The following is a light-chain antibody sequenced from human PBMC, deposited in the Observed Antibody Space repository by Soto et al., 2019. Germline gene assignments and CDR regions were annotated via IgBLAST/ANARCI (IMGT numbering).Light chain of an antibody. CDR2: GAS. J-gene: IGKJ4*01. V-gene: IGKV3D-15*01. Sequence: EVVMTHSPATLSVSPGERATFSFRASQSINNNLAWYQQMPGQPPRLLIYGASTRATGIPGRFSGSGSGTEFTLTISSLQSEDFAVYYCQQYNHWFTLGGGTKVEIK. CDR1: QSINNN. CDR3: QQYNHWFT.